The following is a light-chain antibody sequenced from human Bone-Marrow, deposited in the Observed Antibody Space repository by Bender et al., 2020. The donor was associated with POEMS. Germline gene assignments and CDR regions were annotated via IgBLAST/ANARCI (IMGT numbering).Light chain of an antibody. CDR2: DVT. V-gene: IGLV2-14*03. J-gene: IGLJ1*01. Sequence: QSALTQPASVSGSPGQSITISCTGASSDIGTYNYVSWYQHHPGKAPKLVIYDVTNRPSGVSHRFSGSKSGNTASLTISGLLAEDEADYYCSSYTTGTTFVFGTGTMVTVL. CDR3: SSYTTGTTFV. CDR1: SSDIGTYNY.